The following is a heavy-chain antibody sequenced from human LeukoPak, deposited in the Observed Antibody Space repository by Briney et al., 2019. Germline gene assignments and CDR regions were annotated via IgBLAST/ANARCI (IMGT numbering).Heavy chain of an antibody. J-gene: IGHJ4*02. CDR2: ISSSSSYI. CDR3: ARIPHPDYADAQ. D-gene: IGHD4-17*01. CDR1: GFTLSNYS. V-gene: IGHV3-21*01. Sequence: GGSLRLSCAASGFTLSNYSMNWVRQAPGKGLEWVSSISSSSSYIYYADSVKGRFTISRDNAKNSLYLQMNSLRAEDTAVYFCARIPHPDYADAQWGQGTLVIVSS.